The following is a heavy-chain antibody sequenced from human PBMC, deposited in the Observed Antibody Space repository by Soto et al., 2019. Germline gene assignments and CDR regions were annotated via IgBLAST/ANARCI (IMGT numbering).Heavy chain of an antibody. CDR3: TTDLLLGYCTNGVCYSDY. V-gene: IGHV3-15*07. D-gene: IGHD2-8*01. Sequence: PGGSLRLSCAVSGFTFSNAWMNWVRQAPGKGLEWVGRIKSKTDGGTTDYAAPVKGRFTISRDDSKNTLYLQMNSLKTEDTAVYYCTTDLLLGYCTNGVCYSDYWGQGTLVTVSS. CDR1: GFTFSNAW. CDR2: IKSKTDGGTT. J-gene: IGHJ4*02.